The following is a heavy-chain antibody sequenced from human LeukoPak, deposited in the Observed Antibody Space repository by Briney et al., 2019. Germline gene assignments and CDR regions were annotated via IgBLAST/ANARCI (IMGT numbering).Heavy chain of an antibody. D-gene: IGHD3-10*01. CDR3: AKGLGATVPFYY. CDR1: GFTFTSYA. V-gene: IGHV3-23*01. CDR2: ISGNGGRT. J-gene: IGHJ4*02. Sequence: GGSLRLSCEASGFTFTSYAMNWVLQAPGKGLEWVSAISGNGGRTYYADSVKGRFTISRDNSKNTIYLQMNSLRAEDTAVYFCAKGLGATVPFYYWGQGTLVTVPS.